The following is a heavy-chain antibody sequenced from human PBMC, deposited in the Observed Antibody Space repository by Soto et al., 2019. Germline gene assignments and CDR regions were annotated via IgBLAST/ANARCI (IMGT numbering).Heavy chain of an antibody. D-gene: IGHD6-13*01. CDR2: IYYSGST. Sequence: SETLSLTCTVSGGSISSGGYYWSWIRQHPGKGLEWIGYIYYSGSTYYNPSLKSRVTISVDTSKNQFSLNLSSVTAADTAGYYGAGADSSPPDFDYWGQGTLVTVS. CDR1: GGSISSGGYY. J-gene: IGHJ4*02. CDR3: AGADSSPPDFDY. V-gene: IGHV4-31*03.